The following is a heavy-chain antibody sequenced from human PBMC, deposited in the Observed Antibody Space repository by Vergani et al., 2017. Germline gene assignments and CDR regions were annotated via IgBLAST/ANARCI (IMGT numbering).Heavy chain of an antibody. CDR3: ARGSCSSTSCYPTNYWXFDL. CDR2: IYYSGST. CDR1: GGSISSSSYY. V-gene: IGHV4-39*07. Sequence: QLQLQESGPGLVKPSETLSLTCTVSGGSISSSSYYWGWIRQPPGKGLEWIGSIYYSGSTFYSSSLKSRVTISVDTSKNQFSLKLNSVTAADTAVYYCARGSCSSTSCYPTNYWXFDLWGRGTLVTVSS. J-gene: IGHJ2*01. D-gene: IGHD2-2*01.